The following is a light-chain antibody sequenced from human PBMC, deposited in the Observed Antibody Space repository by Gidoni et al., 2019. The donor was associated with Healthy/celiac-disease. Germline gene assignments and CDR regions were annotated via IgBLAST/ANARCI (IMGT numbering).Light chain of an antibody. CDR1: QDISNY. CDR3: QRYDIPPPLT. CDR2: DAS. V-gene: IGKV1-33*01. Sequence: DIQITQSPSSLSASVGDRVTITCQASQDISNYLNWYQQKPGKAPKLLIYDASNLETGVPSRFSGSGSGTDFAFTISRLQPEDIATSYCQRYDIPPPLTLGGGTKVEIK. J-gene: IGKJ4*01.